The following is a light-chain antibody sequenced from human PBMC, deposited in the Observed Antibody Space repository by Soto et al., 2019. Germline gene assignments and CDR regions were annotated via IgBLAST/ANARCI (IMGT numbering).Light chain of an antibody. J-gene: IGLJ1*01. CDR1: SSDVGGYNY. V-gene: IGLV2-14*01. CDR2: EVS. CDR3: SSYTGSSSYV. Sequence: QSVLSQSASVSGSPGQSLTISCTGTSSDVGGYNYVSWYQQHPGKAPRLIIYEVSNRPSGVSNRFSGSKSGNTASLTISGLQAEDEAHYYCSSYTGSSSYVFGTGTKVTVL.